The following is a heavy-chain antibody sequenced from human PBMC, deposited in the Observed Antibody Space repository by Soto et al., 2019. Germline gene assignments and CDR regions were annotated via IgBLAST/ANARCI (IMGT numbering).Heavy chain of an antibody. Sequence: PSETLSLTCTVSGGSISSGGYYWSWIRQHPGKGLEWIGYIYYSGSTYYNPSLKSRVTISVDTSKNQFSLKLSSVTAADTAVYYCARVGEDSSGPHYFDYWGQGTLVTVPS. J-gene: IGHJ4*02. V-gene: IGHV4-31*03. D-gene: IGHD3-22*01. CDR3: ARVGEDSSGPHYFDY. CDR2: IYYSGST. CDR1: GGSISSGGYY.